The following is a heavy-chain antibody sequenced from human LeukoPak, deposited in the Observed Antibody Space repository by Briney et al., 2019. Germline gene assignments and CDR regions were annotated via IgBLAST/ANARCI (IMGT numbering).Heavy chain of an antibody. Sequence: ASVKVSCKASGYTFTSYYMHWARQAPGQGFEWMGIINPSGGSTSYAQKFQGRVTVTRDTSTSTVYMDLRSLRSEDTAVYYCARPLAPVMLNAFDIWGQGTMTTVSS. V-gene: IGHV1-46*01. CDR1: GYTFTSYY. CDR3: ARPLAPVMLNAFDI. D-gene: IGHD3-16*01. CDR2: INPSGGST. J-gene: IGHJ3*02.